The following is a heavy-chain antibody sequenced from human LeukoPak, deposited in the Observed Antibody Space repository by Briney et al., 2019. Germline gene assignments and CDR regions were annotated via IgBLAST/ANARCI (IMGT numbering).Heavy chain of an antibody. CDR1: GFTFSSYA. V-gene: IGHV3-23*01. J-gene: IGHJ4*02. CDR2: ISGIGGST. CDR3: AKVDYDSSGYYFPSFDY. D-gene: IGHD3-22*01. Sequence: GGSLRLFCAASGFTFSSYAMSWVRQAPGKGLEWVSDISGIGGSTYYADFVKGRFTISRDNSKSTLYLQMNSLRAEDTAVYYCAKVDYDSSGYYFPSFDYWGQGTLVTVSS.